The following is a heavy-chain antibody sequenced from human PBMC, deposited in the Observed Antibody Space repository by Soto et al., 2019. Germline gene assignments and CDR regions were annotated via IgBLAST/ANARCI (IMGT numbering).Heavy chain of an antibody. Sequence: GGSLRLSCAASGFTFSSYSMNWVRQAPGKGLEWVSSISSSSSYIYYADSVKGRFTISRDNAKNSLYLQMNSLRAEDTAVYYCARFPWELGLIYAFDIWGQGTMVTVSS. CDR2: ISSSSSYI. V-gene: IGHV3-21*01. CDR1: GFTFSSYS. J-gene: IGHJ3*02. CDR3: ARFPWELGLIYAFDI. D-gene: IGHD1-26*01.